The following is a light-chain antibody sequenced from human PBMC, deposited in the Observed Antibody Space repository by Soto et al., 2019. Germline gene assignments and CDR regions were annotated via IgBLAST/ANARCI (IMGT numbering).Light chain of an antibody. CDR1: QNIGTW. CDR3: QEYSGFS. Sequence: DIQMTQSPSTLSASVGDRVTITCRASQNIGTWLAWFQQKPGKAPKVLISKASNLEDGVPSRFSASGSGTEFTLTVNSLQPDDFASYYCQEYSGFSFGLGTKVDI. J-gene: IGKJ1*01. CDR2: KAS. V-gene: IGKV1-5*03.